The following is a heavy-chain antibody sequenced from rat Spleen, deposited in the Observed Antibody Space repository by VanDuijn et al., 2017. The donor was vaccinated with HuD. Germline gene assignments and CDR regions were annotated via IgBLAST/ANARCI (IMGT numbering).Heavy chain of an antibody. CDR2: IIYDGSRT. CDR3: TTGDYGYTRLFVY. Sequence: EVQLVESGGGLVQPGNSLKLSCVASGFTFSDYAMAWVRQSPKKGLEWVATIIYDGSRTHYRDSVKGRFTISRDNAKSSLYLQMDSLRSEDTATYYCTTGDYGYTRLFVYWGQGTLVTVSS. CDR1: GFTFSDYA. J-gene: IGHJ3*01. D-gene: IGHD1-9*01. V-gene: IGHV5S10*01.